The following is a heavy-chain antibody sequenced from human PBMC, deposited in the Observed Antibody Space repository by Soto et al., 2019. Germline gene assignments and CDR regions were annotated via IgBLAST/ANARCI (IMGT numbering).Heavy chain of an antibody. J-gene: IGHJ3*02. V-gene: IGHV4-59*08. CDR1: GGSISSYY. D-gene: IGHD4-17*01. Sequence: SETLSLTCTVSGGSISSYYWSWIRQPPGKGLEWIGYIYYSGSTNYNPSLKSRVTISVDTSKNQFSLKLSSVTAADTAVYYCASRAWGDYGDYQGESAFDIWGQGTMVTVSS. CDR2: IYYSGST. CDR3: ASRAWGDYGDYQGESAFDI.